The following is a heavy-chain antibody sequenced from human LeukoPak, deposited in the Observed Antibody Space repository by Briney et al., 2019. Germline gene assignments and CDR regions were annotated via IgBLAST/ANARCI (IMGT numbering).Heavy chain of an antibody. CDR2: INHSGST. D-gene: IGHD3-22*01. CDR1: GGSFSGYY. V-gene: IGHV4-34*01. Sequence: PSETLSLTCAVYGGSFSGYYWSWIRQPPGKGLEWIGEINHSGSTNYNPSLKSRVTISVDTSKNQFSLKLSSVTAADTAVYCCARDLHYYDSSGYYDPWGQGTLVTVSS. J-gene: IGHJ5*02. CDR3: ARDLHYYDSSGYYDP.